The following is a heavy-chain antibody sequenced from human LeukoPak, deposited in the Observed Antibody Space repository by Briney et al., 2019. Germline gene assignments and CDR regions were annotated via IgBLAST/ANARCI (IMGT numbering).Heavy chain of an antibody. Sequence: PSETLSLTCAVSGGSISSSNWWSWVRQPPGKGLEWIGEIYHSGSTNYNPSPKSRVTISVDKSKNQFSLKLSSVTAADTAVYYCARGGGIAARPYYSYWGQGTLVTVSS. D-gene: IGHD6-6*01. CDR1: GGSISSSNW. CDR3: ARGGGIAARPYYSY. V-gene: IGHV4-4*02. CDR2: IYHSGST. J-gene: IGHJ4*02.